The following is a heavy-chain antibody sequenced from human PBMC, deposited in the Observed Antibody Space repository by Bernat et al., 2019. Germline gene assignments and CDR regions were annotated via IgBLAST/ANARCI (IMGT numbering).Heavy chain of an antibody. CDR3: ARGAVAGHFDY. Sequence: QVQLVESGGGLVKPGGSLRLSCAASGFTFSDYYMSWIRQAPGKGLAWVSYISSSSSYTNYADSVKGRFTISRDNAKNSLYLQMNSLRAEDTAVYYCARGAVAGHFDYWGQGTLVTVSS. CDR2: ISSSSSYT. CDR1: GFTFSDYY. J-gene: IGHJ4*02. D-gene: IGHD6-19*01. V-gene: IGHV3-11*05.